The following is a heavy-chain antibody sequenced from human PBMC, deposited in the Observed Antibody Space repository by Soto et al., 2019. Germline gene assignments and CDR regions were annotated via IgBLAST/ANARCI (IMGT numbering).Heavy chain of an antibody. CDR2: IIPNLGIA. Sequence: QVQLVQSGAEVKKPGSSVKVSCKASGGTFSSYTISWVRQAPGQGLEWMGRIIPNLGIANYAQKFQGRVTITADKSTSTAYMELSSLRSEDTAVYYCARESSTGEYFQHWGQGTLVTVSS. D-gene: IGHD2-8*02. J-gene: IGHJ1*01. CDR1: GGTFSSYT. V-gene: IGHV1-69*08. CDR3: ARESSTGEYFQH.